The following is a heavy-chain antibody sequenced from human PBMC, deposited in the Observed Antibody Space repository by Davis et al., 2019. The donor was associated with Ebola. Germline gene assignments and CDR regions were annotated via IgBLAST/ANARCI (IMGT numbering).Heavy chain of an antibody. D-gene: IGHD2-2*01. CDR2: IYYSGST. V-gene: IGHV4-31*03. J-gene: IGHJ4*02. CDR1: GGSISSGAYY. Sequence: SETLSLTCTVSGGSISSGAYYWSWIRQHPGKGLEWIGYIYYSGSTYYNPSLKSRVTISVDTSKNQFSLKLSSVTAADTAVYYCAVAVVPAAGGLDYWGQGTLVTASS. CDR3: AVAVVPAAGGLDY.